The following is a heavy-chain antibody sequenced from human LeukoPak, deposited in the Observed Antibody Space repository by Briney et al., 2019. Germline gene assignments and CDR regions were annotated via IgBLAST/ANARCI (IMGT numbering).Heavy chain of an antibody. Sequence: GGSLRLSCAASGLTFNNYAMNWVRQAPGKGLEWVSSISGSGGRTYYADSVKGRFTISRDNSKNTLYLQMNSLRAEDTAVYYCTKPARTDAFDIWGQGTMVTVSS. D-gene: IGHD1-14*01. V-gene: IGHV3-23*01. J-gene: IGHJ3*02. CDR2: ISGSGGRT. CDR1: GLTFNNYA. CDR3: TKPARTDAFDI.